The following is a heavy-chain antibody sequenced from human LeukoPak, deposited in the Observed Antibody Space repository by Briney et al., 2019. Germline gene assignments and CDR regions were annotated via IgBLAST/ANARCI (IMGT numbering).Heavy chain of an antibody. V-gene: IGHV1-18*01. D-gene: IGHD3-22*01. CDR1: GYTCTSYG. Sequence: ASVKVSCKASGYTCTSYGISWVRQAPGQGLEWMGWISAYNGNTNYAQKLQGRVTMTTDTSTSTAYMELRSLRSDDTAVYYCARDRPHYYDSSGGYYYYYGMDVWGQGTTVTVSS. CDR2: ISAYNGNT. CDR3: ARDRPHYYDSSGGYYYYYGMDV. J-gene: IGHJ6*02.